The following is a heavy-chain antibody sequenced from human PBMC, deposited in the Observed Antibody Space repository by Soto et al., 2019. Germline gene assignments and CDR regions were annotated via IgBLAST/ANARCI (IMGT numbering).Heavy chain of an antibody. CDR2: ISGSGGST. V-gene: IGHV3-23*01. D-gene: IGHD6-19*01. J-gene: IGHJ2*01. CDR1: GFTFSSYA. Sequence: EVQLLESGGGLVQPGGSLRLSCAASGFTFSSYAMCWVRQAPGKGLEWVSAISGSGGSTYYADSVKGRFTISRDNSKNTLYLQMNSLRAEDTAVYYCAKDGDSSGWYGAGWYFDLWGRGTLVTVSS. CDR3: AKDGDSSGWYGAGWYFDL.